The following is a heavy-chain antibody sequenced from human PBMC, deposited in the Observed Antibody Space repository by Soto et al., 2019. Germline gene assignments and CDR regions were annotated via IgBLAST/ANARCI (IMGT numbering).Heavy chain of an antibody. V-gene: IGHV4-34*01. Sequence: QVQLQQWGAGLLKPSETLSLTCAVYGGSFSGYYWTWIRQPPGTGLEWIGEINHSGSTNYNPSLKRRVTISVDASKKQISLKLTSVTAADTAVYYWARDKITGRFDYWGQGALVAVSS. CDR3: ARDKITGRFDY. CDR1: GGSFSGYY. J-gene: IGHJ4*02. CDR2: INHSGST. D-gene: IGHD2-8*02.